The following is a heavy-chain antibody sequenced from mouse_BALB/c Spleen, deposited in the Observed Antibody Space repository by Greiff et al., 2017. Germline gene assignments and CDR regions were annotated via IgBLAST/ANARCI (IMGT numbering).Heavy chain of an antibody. CDR3: ARGDGNYGDY. J-gene: IGHJ2*01. CDR2: IYPGDGDT. D-gene: IGHD2-1*01. Sequence: VKLMESGAELARPGASVKLSCKASGYTFTSYWMQWVKQRPGQGLEWIGAIYPGDGDTRYTQKFKGKATLTADKSSSTAYMQLSSLASEDSAVYYCARGDGNYGDYWGQGTTLTVSS. V-gene: IGHV1-87*01. CDR1: GYTFTSYW.